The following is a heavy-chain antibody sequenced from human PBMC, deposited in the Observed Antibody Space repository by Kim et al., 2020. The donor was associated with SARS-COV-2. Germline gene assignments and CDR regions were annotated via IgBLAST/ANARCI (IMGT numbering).Heavy chain of an antibody. V-gene: IGHV3-30*02. J-gene: IGHJ4*02. Sequence: VKGRFTISRDNSKDTLYLQMNSLRAEDTAVYYCAKSLGYYGSGSYSYFDYWGQGTLVTVSS. D-gene: IGHD3-10*01. CDR3: AKSLGYYGSGSYSYFDY.